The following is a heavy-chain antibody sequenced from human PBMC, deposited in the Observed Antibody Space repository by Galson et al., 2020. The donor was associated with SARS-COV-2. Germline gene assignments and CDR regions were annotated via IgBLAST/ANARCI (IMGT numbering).Heavy chain of an antibody. V-gene: IGHV4-38-2*01. CDR3: ARQAAEFSRCISRHHHFAPKDV. CDR1: GISVKRGHF. Sequence: SETLSLTCAVSGISVKRGHFWGWIRQPPGKGLEWIGNFYQDGTSYYNPSLKSRVTISIDTSTNLIYLRLKSVTAADTAVYYCARQAAEFSRCISRHHHFAPKDVRGQGTTGIVS. J-gene: IGHJ6*02. D-gene: IGHD1-20*01. CDR2: FYQDGTS.